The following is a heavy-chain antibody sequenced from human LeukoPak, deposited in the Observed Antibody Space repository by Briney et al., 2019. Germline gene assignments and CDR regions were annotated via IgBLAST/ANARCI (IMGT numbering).Heavy chain of an antibody. CDR3: ARGNTYYYGSGSYGY. Sequence: ASVKVSCKASGYTFTGYYMHWVRQAPGQGLEWMGWINPNSGGTNYAQKFQGRVTMTRDTSISTAYMELSRLRSDDTAVYYCARGNTYYYGSGSYGYWGQGTLVTVSS. CDR2: INPNSGGT. D-gene: IGHD3-10*01. J-gene: IGHJ4*02. V-gene: IGHV1-2*02. CDR1: GYTFTGYY.